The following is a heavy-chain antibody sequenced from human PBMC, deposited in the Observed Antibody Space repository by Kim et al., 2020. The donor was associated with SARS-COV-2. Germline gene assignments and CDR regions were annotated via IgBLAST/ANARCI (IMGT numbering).Heavy chain of an antibody. CDR2: GST. J-gene: IGHJ4*02. CDR3: ARETDFFDY. Sequence: GSTYYTQSLKSGVTKTVDSSKNQFSLKLGSVTAADTAVYYCARETDFFDYWGQGTLVTVSS. V-gene: IGHV4-31*02. D-gene: IGHD3-3*01.